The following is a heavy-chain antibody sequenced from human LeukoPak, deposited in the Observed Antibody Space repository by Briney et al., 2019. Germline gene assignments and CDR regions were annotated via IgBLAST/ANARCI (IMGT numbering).Heavy chain of an antibody. D-gene: IGHD6-19*01. CDR1: GXSISSYY. J-gene: IGHJ6*02. CDR3: SRGLVYSSGYDYGSDV. Sequence: KPSETLSLTCTVSGXSISSYYWTWIRQSAGKGLEWIGRIYSSGITDYNPSLKSRVTMSLDTSKNQISLELTSVTAADTAVYYCSRGLVYSSGYDYGSDVWGQGTTVTVSS. V-gene: IGHV4-4*07. CDR2: IYSSGIT.